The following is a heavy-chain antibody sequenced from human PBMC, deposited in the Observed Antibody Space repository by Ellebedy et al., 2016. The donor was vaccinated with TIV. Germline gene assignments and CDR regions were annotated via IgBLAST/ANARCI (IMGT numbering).Heavy chain of an antibody. CDR3: ARQTSRSSTYDY. CDR2: LYSDGKT. Sequence: GESLKISCIASGFSVDNNYMSWVRQAPGKGLEWVSALYSDGKTYYSDSVKGRFSISSDNSKNTLYLQMNSLRAEDTAVYYCARQTSRSSTYDYWGQGTLVTVSS. J-gene: IGHJ4*02. CDR1: GFSVDNNY. V-gene: IGHV3-53*01. D-gene: IGHD6-6*01.